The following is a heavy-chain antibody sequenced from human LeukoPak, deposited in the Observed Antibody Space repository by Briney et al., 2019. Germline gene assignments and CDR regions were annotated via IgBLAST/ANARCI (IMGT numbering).Heavy chain of an antibody. V-gene: IGHV3-53*01. CDR2: MKSDGTT. Sequence: PGGSLRLSCAAAGLTVTSNHMSWVRQAPGKGLEWVSLMKSDGTTEYADSVKGRFTISRDNSKNTLFLQMNSLRVEDTAVYYCARLRRGYWGRGTPVSVSS. CDR1: GLTVTSNH. CDR3: ARLRRGY. J-gene: IGHJ4*02.